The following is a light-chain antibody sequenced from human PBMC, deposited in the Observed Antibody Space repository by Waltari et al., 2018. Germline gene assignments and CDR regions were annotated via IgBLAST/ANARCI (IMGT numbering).Light chain of an antibody. Sequence: QSALTQPASVSGSPGQSIAIPRIGTSSDVGAYNFLSWYQQPPGRAPKPMIHEVTKRPSGVSTRFSGSKSGNTASLTISGLQAEDEADYYCCSYTTIGPVLIGGGTKVTVL. CDR1: SSDVGAYNF. J-gene: IGLJ2*01. V-gene: IGLV2-23*02. CDR3: CSYTTIGPVL. CDR2: EVT.